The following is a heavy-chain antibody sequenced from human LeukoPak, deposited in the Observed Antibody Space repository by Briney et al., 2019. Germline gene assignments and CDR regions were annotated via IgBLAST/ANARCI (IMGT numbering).Heavy chain of an antibody. V-gene: IGHV1-2*02. CDR1: GYTFTGYY. CDR2: INPNSGGT. Sequence: ASVKVSCKASGYTFTGYYMHWVRQAPGQGLEWMGWINPNSGGTNYAQKFQGRVTMTRDTSISTAYMELSRLRSDDTAVYYCARRRITIFGVVIIREFDYWGQGTLVTVSS. CDR3: ARRRITIFGVVIIREFDY. J-gene: IGHJ4*02. D-gene: IGHD3-3*01.